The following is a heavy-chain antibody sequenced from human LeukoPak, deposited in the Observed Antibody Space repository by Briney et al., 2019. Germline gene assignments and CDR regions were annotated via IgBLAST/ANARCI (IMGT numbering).Heavy chain of an antibody. CDR2: ISSNGGST. J-gene: IGHJ4*02. D-gene: IGHD6-6*01. CDR1: GFIFSSYA. CDR3: ASSRRKMTEFVRVNFDY. Sequence: PGGSLRLSCAASGFIFSSYAMHWVRQAPGRELEYVSTISSNGGSTYYANSVKGRFTISRDNSKNTLFLQMGSLRAEDTAVYYCASSRRKMTEFVRVNFDYWGQGTLVTVSS. V-gene: IGHV3-64*01.